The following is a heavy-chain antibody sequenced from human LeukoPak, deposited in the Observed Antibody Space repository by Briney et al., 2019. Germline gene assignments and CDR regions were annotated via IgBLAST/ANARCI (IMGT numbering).Heavy chain of an antibody. CDR3: ARSRSYGDYPPDY. CDR1: GGSISIGDYY. J-gene: IGHJ4*02. D-gene: IGHD4-17*01. Sequence: PSQTLSLTCTVSGGSISIGDYYWSWIRQPPGKGLEWIGYIYYSGSTYYNPSLKSRVTISVDTSKNQFSLKLSSVTAADTAVYYCARSRSYGDYPPDYWGQGTLVTVSS. CDR2: IYYSGST. V-gene: IGHV4-30-4*01.